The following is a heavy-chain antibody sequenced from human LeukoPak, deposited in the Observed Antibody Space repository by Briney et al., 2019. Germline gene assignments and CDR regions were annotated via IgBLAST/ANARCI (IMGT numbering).Heavy chain of an antibody. CDR1: GGSISSSSYY. D-gene: IGHD5-24*01. CDR3: ARDGYNSGYFDY. J-gene: IGHJ4*02. Sequence: SSETLSLTCTVSGGSISSSSYYWGWIRQPAGKGLEWIGRVFTTGSTNYNPSLASRVIISMDTPKNQFSLNLTSVTAADTAVYYCARDGYNSGYFDYWGQGTLVTVSS. V-gene: IGHV4-61*02. CDR2: VFTTGST.